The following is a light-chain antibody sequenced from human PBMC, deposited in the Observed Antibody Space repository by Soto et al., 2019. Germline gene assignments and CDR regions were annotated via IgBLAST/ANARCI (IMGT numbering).Light chain of an antibody. V-gene: IGKV4-1*01. Sequence: DIVMTQSPDSLAVSLGERATINCKSSQSVLYSSNNKNYLAWYQQKPGQPPKLLIYWASTRESGVPDRFSGSGSGTDFTLTVSSLQAEDVAVYYCQQYYSTLPITFGQGPRLEIK. J-gene: IGKJ5*01. CDR1: QSVLYSSNNKNY. CDR3: QQYYSTLPIT. CDR2: WAS.